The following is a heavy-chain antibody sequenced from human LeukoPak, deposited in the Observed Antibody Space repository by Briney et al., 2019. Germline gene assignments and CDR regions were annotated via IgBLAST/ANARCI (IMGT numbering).Heavy chain of an antibody. CDR1: GFTFSSYW. J-gene: IGHJ4*02. V-gene: IGHV3-74*01. D-gene: IGHD4-23*01. CDR2: IDRDGSRI. Sequence: GGSLRLSCAVSGFTFSSYWMHWVRQAPGKGLVWVSRIDRDGSRINYTDSVKGRFTISRDNGKNTLFLQMNSLRAEDAAVYYCVRGNDYGGPHYWGQGTLVTVSS. CDR3: VRGNDYGGPHY.